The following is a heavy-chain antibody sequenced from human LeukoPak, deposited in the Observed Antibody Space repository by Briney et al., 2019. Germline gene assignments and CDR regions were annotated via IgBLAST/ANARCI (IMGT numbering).Heavy chain of an antibody. D-gene: IGHD6-19*01. CDR2: ISTSSSTM. CDR3: ARDGVDGSGWS. V-gene: IGHV3-48*01. Sequence: GGSLRRSCAASGFTFSSYSMNWVRQAPGKGLEWVSYISTSSSTMFYADSVKGRFTISRDNAKNSLYLQMNSLRAEDTAVYYCARDGVDGSGWSWGQGTLVTVSS. CDR1: GFTFSSYS. J-gene: IGHJ5*02.